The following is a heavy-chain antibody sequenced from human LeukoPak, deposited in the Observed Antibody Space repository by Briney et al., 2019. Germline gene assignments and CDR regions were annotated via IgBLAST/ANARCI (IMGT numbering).Heavy chain of an antibody. CDR1: GGSISSGDYY. CDR2: IYYSGST. J-gene: IGHJ3*02. V-gene: IGHV4-30-4*08. Sequence: SETLSLTCTVSGGSISSGDYYWSWIRQPPGKGLEWIGYIYYSGSTYYNPSLKSRVTISVDTSKNQFSLKLSSVTAADTAVYYCAREFEGDYDILTGYYPGAYDIWGQGTMVTVSS. CDR3: AREFEGDYDILTGYYPGAYDI. D-gene: IGHD3-9*01.